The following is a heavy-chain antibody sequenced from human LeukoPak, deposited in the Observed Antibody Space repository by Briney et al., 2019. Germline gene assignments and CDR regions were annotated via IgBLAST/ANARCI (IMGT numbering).Heavy chain of an antibody. D-gene: IGHD4/OR15-4a*01. V-gene: IGHV3-53*01. CDR2: IYSDNT. Sequence: GGSLRLSCAAYGFTFSSYSMNWVRQAPGKGLEWVSFIYSDNTHYSDSVKGRFTISRDNSKNTLYLQMNSLRAEDTAVYYCARRAGAYSHPYDYWGQGTLVTVSS. CDR3: ARRAGAYSHPYDY. CDR1: GFTFSSYS. J-gene: IGHJ4*02.